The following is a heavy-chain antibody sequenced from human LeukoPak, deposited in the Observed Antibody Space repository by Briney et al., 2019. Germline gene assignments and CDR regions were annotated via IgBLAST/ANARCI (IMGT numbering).Heavy chain of an antibody. J-gene: IGHJ6*02. V-gene: IGHV5-51*01. CDR2: IYPGDSET. Sequence: GESLKISCKGSGYSVTSYWIGWVRQMPGKSLEWMGIIYPGDSETRYSPSFQRHVTISADKCISTAYLQWSSLRASDTAMYYCARREYSGYYYYGMDVWGQGTTVTVSS. CDR3: ARREYSGYYYYGMDV. D-gene: IGHD5-12*01. CDR1: GYSVTSYW.